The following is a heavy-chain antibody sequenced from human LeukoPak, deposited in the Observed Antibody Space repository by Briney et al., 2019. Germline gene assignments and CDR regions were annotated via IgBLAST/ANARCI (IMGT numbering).Heavy chain of an antibody. Sequence: SETLSLTCTVSGGSISGYYWSWIRQPPGKVLEWIGYIYYSGSTNNNPPLKSRVTISVDTSRNQFSLKLSSVTAADTAVYYCARHLAARLGGARFSDYWGRGTLVTVS. CDR1: GGSISGYY. D-gene: IGHD2-21*01. J-gene: IGHJ4*02. V-gene: IGHV4-59*08. CDR3: ARHLAARLGGARFSDY. CDR2: IYYSGST.